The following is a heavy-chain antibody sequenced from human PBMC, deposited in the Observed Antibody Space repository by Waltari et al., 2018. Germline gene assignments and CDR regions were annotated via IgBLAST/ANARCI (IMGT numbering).Heavy chain of an antibody. CDR2: MNPDSVTT. Sequence: QVQLVQSGAEVKKPGASVRVSCKTSGYTFIDYDIIWVRQAPGQGLEWMGWMNPDSVTTGSAQKFQGRVTMTRNKSARTAYMQLSSLGSEDTAVYYCARQKNSFDYWGQGTLVTVSS. V-gene: IGHV1-8*01. CDR1: GYTFIDYD. CDR3: ARQKNSFDY. J-gene: IGHJ4*02.